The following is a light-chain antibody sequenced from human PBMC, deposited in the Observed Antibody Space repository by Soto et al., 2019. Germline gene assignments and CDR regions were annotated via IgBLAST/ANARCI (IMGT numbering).Light chain of an antibody. CDR3: QQLHSYPRT. Sequence: DIQLTQSPSFLSASVGDRVTISCRASQGISSYLAWYQHKPGKAPNLLISAASTLQSGVPSRFSGSGSGTEFTLTISSLQPADFATYYCQQLHSYPRTFGPGTKVDIK. CDR2: AAS. J-gene: IGKJ3*01. V-gene: IGKV1-9*01. CDR1: QGISSY.